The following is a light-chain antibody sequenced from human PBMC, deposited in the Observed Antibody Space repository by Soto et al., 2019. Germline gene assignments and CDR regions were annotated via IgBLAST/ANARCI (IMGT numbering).Light chain of an antibody. J-gene: IGKJ5*01. V-gene: IGKV1-33*01. Sequence: DIQMTQSPSSLSASVGDRVTITFLASQSISSYLNWYQQKPGTAPKLLIYDASNLHPGVPSRFRGSGSGTEFSFNITSLQPEDVATYYCQQYGDLPITFGQGTRLEIK. CDR1: QSISSY. CDR2: DAS. CDR3: QQYGDLPIT.